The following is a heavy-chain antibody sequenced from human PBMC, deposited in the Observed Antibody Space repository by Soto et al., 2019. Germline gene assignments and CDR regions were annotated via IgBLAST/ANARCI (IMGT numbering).Heavy chain of an antibody. CDR1: GFTFSSYA. D-gene: IGHD3-3*01. CDR3: ARDALFGVVGADAFDI. Sequence: GGSPRLSCAASGFTFSSYAMHWVRQAPGKGLEWVAVISYDGSNKYYADSVKGRFTISRDNSKNTLYLQMNSLRAEDTAVYYCARDALFGVVGADAFDIWGQGTMVTVSS. CDR2: ISYDGSNK. V-gene: IGHV3-30-3*01. J-gene: IGHJ3*02.